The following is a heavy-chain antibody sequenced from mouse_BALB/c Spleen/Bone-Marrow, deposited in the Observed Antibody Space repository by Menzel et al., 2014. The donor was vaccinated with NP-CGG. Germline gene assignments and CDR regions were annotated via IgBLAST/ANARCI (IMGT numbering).Heavy chain of an antibody. Sequence: LQQSGAELVKPGASVKMSCKASGYTFTSYNMHWVEQTPGQGLEWIGAIYPGNGDTSYNQKFKGKATLTADKSSSTAYMQLSSLTSEDSAVYYCASPPDYWGQGTTLTVSS. J-gene: IGHJ2*01. CDR2: IYPGNGDT. V-gene: IGHV1-12*01. CDR1: GYTFTSYN. CDR3: ASPPDY.